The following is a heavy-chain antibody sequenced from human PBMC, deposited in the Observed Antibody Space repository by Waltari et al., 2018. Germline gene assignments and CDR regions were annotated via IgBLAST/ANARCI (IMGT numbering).Heavy chain of an antibody. D-gene: IGHD3-3*01. Sequence: QVQLQESGPGLVKPSETLSLTCAVSGYSISSGYYWGWIRQPPGKGLEWIGSIYHSGSTYDNPSLKSRVTISVDTSKNQFSLKLSSVTAADTAVYYCARQVFGVVIYYFDYWGQGTLVTVSS. CDR2: IYHSGST. V-gene: IGHV4-38-2*01. CDR3: ARQVFGVVIYYFDY. CDR1: GYSISSGYY. J-gene: IGHJ4*02.